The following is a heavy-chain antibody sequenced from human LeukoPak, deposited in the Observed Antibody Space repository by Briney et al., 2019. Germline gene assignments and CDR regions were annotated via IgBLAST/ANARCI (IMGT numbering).Heavy chain of an antibody. CDR2: ISAYNGNT. Sequence: ASVKVSCKASGYTFTSYGISWVRQAPGQGLEWMGWISAYNGNTNYAQKLQGRVTMTTDTSTSTAYMELRSLRSDDTAVYYCAGIRVSQLERRGPKTDYYYYGMDVWGQGTTVTVSS. D-gene: IGHD1-1*01. J-gene: IGHJ6*02. CDR1: GYTFTSYG. CDR3: AGIRVSQLERRGPKTDYYYYGMDV. V-gene: IGHV1-18*01.